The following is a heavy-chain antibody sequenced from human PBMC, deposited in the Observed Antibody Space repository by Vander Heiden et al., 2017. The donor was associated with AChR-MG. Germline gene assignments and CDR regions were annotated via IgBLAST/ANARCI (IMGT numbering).Heavy chain of an antibody. CDR1: GFTFSSYS. Sequence: VQLVESGGGSVKPGGSLSRCGAASGFTFSSYSMNWVRQAPGKGLEWVSFISSSSSYIYYADSGKGRFTISRDNAKNSLYLQMNSLRAEDTAVYYCARDLSLAGAFDIWGQGTMVTVSS. CDR3: ARDLSLAGAFDI. CDR2: ISSSSSYI. V-gene: IGHV3-21*01. J-gene: IGHJ3*02.